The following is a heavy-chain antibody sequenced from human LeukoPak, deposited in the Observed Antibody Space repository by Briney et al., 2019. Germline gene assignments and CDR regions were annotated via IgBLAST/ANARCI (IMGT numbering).Heavy chain of an antibody. Sequence: SETLSLTCTVSGASVSSGDYYWSWLRQHPGKGLEWIGYIHYSGPTYSNPSLRSRVTLSVDTSINLLSLRLSSVTSADTAVYYCARDYIETAFCASGVCYTGGFDPWGQGTLVTVSS. J-gene: IGHJ5*02. CDR3: ARDYIETAFCASGVCYTGGFDP. V-gene: IGHV4-31*03. D-gene: IGHD2-8*01. CDR1: GASVSSGDYY. CDR2: IHYSGPT.